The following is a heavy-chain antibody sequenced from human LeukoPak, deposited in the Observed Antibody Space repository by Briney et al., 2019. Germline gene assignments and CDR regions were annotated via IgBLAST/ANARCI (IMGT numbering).Heavy chain of an antibody. CDR1: GNTFTSYG. CDR2: ISAYNGNT. V-gene: IGHV1-18*01. D-gene: IGHD3-22*01. J-gene: IGHJ4*02. Sequence: ASVKVSCKSSGNTFTSYGISWVRQAPGQGLEWIGWISAYNGNTSYAQKVQGRVTMATDTSTSTAYMELRSLRSDDTAVYYCAREFYDSRGYYDYWGQGTLVTVSS. CDR3: AREFYDSRGYYDY.